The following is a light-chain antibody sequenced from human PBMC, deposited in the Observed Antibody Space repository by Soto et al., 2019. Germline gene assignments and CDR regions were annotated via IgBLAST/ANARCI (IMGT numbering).Light chain of an antibody. V-gene: IGKV3-20*01. CDR1: QSVSSSY. CDR2: GAS. CDR3: QRYGSSTGT. Sequence: EIVLSQSPGTLSLSPGERATLSCRASQSVSSSYLAWYQQKPGQAPRLLIYGASSRATGIPDRFSGSGSGTDFTLTISRLEPEDFAVYYCQRYGSSTGTFGRGPSWRSN. J-gene: IGKJ2*01.